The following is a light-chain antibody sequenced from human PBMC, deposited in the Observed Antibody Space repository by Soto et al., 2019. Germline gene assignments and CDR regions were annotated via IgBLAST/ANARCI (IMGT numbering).Light chain of an antibody. V-gene: IGKV3-20*01. J-gene: IGKJ1*01. Sequence: EIVLTQSPGTLSLSPGERATLSCRASQSVSNYLAWYQRKPGQAPRLLIYGASSRPTGIPDRFSGSGSGTDFTLTISRLEPEDFGVYYCHQYGGSPQTFGQGTKVEIK. CDR3: HQYGGSPQT. CDR2: GAS. CDR1: QSVSNY.